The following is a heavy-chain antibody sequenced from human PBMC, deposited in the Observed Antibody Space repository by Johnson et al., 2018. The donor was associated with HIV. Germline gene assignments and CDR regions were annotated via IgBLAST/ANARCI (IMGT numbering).Heavy chain of an antibody. V-gene: IGHV3-30*04. J-gene: IGHJ3*02. CDR2: ISYDGSNK. Sequence: QVQLVESGGGVVQPGRSLTLSCIGSGFTFSDYAIHWVRQAPGKGLEWVAVISYDGSNKYFADSVKGRFTISRDNSKNTLYLQMNSLRAEDTAVYYCARGFLAVAAVWGLGRTHEGTHDAFDIWGQGTMVTVSS. CDR1: GFTFSDYA. CDR3: ARGFLAVAAVWGLGRTHEGTHDAFDI. D-gene: IGHD6-19*01.